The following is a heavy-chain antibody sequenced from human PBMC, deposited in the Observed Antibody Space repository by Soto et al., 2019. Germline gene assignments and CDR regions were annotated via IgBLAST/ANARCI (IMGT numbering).Heavy chain of an antibody. CDR2: ISWDGGST. D-gene: IGHD3-3*01. Sequence: GGSLRLSCAASGFTFDDYTMHWVRQAPGKGLEWVSLISWDGGSTYYADSVKGRFTISRDNAKNSLYLQMNSLRAEDTAVYYCARDGPYDFWSGYYTYFDYWGQGTLVTVSS. V-gene: IGHV3-43*01. CDR1: GFTFDDYT. J-gene: IGHJ4*02. CDR3: ARDGPYDFWSGYYTYFDY.